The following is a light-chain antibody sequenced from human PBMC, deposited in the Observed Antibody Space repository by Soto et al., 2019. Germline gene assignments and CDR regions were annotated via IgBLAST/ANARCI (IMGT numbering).Light chain of an antibody. CDR2: RNN. V-gene: IGLV1-47*01. J-gene: IGLJ3*02. Sequence: QPVLTQPPSASGTPGQRVTISCSGSSSNIGSNYVYWYQQLPGTAPKPLIYRNNQRPSGFPDRFSGSKSGTSASLAISGLRSEDEANYYCAAWDDSLSGVVFGGGTKLTVL. CDR1: SSNIGSNY. CDR3: AAWDDSLSGVV.